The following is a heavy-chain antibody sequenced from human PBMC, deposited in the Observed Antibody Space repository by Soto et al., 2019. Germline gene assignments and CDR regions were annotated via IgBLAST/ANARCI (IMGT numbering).Heavy chain of an antibody. J-gene: IGHJ4*02. CDR1: GFAFTNAW. CDR3: TTVAYGEYVSDY. CDR2: VRSQIDGGTT. V-gene: IGHV3-15*01. Sequence: EVELVESGGVLVKPGGSLRLSCAASGFAFTNAWMAWFRQAPGKALKWVGRVRSQIDGGTTDYAAPVKDRFTISRDDSKKTVFLQMNNLKTEDTAVYYCTTVAYGEYVSDYWGQGTLVTVSS. D-gene: IGHD4-17*01.